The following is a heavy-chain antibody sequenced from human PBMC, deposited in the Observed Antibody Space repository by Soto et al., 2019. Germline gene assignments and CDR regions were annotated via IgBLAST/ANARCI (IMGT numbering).Heavy chain of an antibody. CDR1: GFTFSSYT. J-gene: IGHJ4*01. D-gene: IGHD2-21*02. V-gene: IGHV3-23*01. CDR2: SSDRRTGNT. CDR3: TTWLTAHFDY. Sequence: GGSLRLSCAASGFTFSSYTLNLVRRAPGKGLEWVATSSDRRTGNTHYSDSVRGRFTLSRDYSRNILFLQMDSLRADDTALYYCTTWLTAHFDYWGRGTQVTVSS.